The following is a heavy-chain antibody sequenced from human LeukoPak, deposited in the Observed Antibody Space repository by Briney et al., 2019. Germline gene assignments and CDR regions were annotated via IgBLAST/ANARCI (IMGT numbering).Heavy chain of an antibody. V-gene: IGHV3-23*03. CDR2: IYNDGTTT. J-gene: IGHJ4*02. CDR1: GFTFSTYA. CDR3: ARELQYHYYES. D-gene: IGHD2-2*01. Sequence: GGSLRLSCAASGFTFSTYAMNWVRQAPGKGLEWVSVIYNDGTTTKYADSVKGRFTISRDISKNTLYLQMNGLRAEDTAVYYCARELQYHYYESWGQGTLVTVSS.